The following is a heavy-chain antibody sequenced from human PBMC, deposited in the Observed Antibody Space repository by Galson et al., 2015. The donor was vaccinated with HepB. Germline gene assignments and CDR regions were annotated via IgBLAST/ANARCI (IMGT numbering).Heavy chain of an antibody. CDR1: GFTFSSYG. CDR2: ISSSSSTI. D-gene: IGHD7-27*01. Sequence: SLRLSCAASGFTFSSYGMHWVRQAPGKGLEWVSYISSSSSTIYYADSEKGRFTISRGNSKNTLYLQMNSLRGEDTAVYYCAKDSRNWGSGRSPYYFDYWGQGTLVTVSS. V-gene: IGHV3-48*01. CDR3: AKDSRNWGSGRSPYYFDY. J-gene: IGHJ4*02.